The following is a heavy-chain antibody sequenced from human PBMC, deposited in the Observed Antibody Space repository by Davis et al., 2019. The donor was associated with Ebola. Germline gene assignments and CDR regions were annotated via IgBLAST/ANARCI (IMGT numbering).Heavy chain of an antibody. CDR1: GVSFSGYY. D-gene: IGHD3-22*01. CDR3: ARGWNYYDSSGYYSDDAFDI. CDR2: INHSGST. J-gene: IGHJ3*02. V-gene: IGHV4-34*01. Sequence: SETLSLTCAVYGVSFSGYYWSWIRQPPGKGLEWIGEINHSGSTNYNPSLKSRVTISVDTSKNQFSLKLSSVTAAATAVYYCARGWNYYDSSGYYSDDAFDIWGQETMVTVSS.